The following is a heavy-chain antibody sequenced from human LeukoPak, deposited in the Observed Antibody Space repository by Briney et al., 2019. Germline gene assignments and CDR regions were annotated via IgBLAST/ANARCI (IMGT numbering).Heavy chain of an antibody. CDR3: ARRGYDSSGYYFGSYGEKRSIDY. Sequence: SETLSLTCAVYGGSFSGYYWSWIRQPPGKGLEWIGEINHSGSTNYNPSPKSRVTISVDTSKNQFSLKLSSVTAADTAVYYCARRGYDSSGYYFGSYGEKRSIDYWGQGTLVTVSS. D-gene: IGHD3-22*01. CDR2: INHSGST. V-gene: IGHV4-34*01. CDR1: GGSFSGYY. J-gene: IGHJ4*02.